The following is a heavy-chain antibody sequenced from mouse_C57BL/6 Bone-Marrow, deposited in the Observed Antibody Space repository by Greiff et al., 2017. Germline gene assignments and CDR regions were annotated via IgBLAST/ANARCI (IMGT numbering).Heavy chain of an antibody. Sequence: VQLKESVAELVRPGASVKLSCTASGFSITNTYMNWVKQRPEQGLEWIGRIDPANGDTKYAPKFPGKATITAATSSNTAYLQLGRLSSGDTANDYCARGGLYGSGYFDVWGTGTTVTVSS. V-gene: IGHV14-3*01. CDR1: GFSITNTY. CDR3: ARGGLYGSGYFDV. D-gene: IGHD1-1*01. J-gene: IGHJ1*03. CDR2: IDPANGDT.